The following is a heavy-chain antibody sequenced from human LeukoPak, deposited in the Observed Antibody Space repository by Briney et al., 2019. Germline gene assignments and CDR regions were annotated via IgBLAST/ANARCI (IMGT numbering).Heavy chain of an antibody. D-gene: IGHD3-10*01. CDR3: AREGYYGSGSYYRVYYYGMDV. CDR1: GYTFTSYG. J-gene: IGHJ6*02. Sequence: ASVKVSCKASGYTFTSYGISWVRQAPGQGLEWMGWISAYNGKTNYAQKLQGRVTMITDTSTSTAYMELRSLRSDDTAVYYCAREGYYGSGSYYRVYYYGMDVWGQGTTVTVSS. CDR2: ISAYNGKT. V-gene: IGHV1-18*01.